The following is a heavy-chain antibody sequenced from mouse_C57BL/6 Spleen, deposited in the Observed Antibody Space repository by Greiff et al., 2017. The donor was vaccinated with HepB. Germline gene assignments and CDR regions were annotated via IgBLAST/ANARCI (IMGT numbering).Heavy chain of an antibody. V-gene: IGHV5-4*01. D-gene: IGHD2-1*01. Sequence: DVMLVESGGGLVKPGGSLKLSCAASGFTFSSYAMSWVRQTPEKRLERVATISDGGSYTYYPDNGKGRFTIFRDNAKNNRYLQMSHLKSEDTARYYCARDMGNAYAMDYLGQGTSVTVSS. CDR2: ISDGGSYT. CDR1: GFTFSSYA. CDR3: ARDMGNAYAMDY. J-gene: IGHJ4*01.